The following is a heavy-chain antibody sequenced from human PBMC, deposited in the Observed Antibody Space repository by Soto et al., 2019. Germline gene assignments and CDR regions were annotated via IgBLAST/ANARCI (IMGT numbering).Heavy chain of an antibody. J-gene: IGHJ4*02. D-gene: IGHD2-8*02. Sequence: QVQLQQWGAGLLKPSETLSLPCAVYGGSFSGYYWTWIRQPPGTGLEWIGEINHSGSSHYNPSLKSRVTISVDTSKNQFSLKLTSVTAADAAVYYCARDKITGLFDYCGQGTLVTVSS. V-gene: IGHV4-34*01. CDR3: ARDKITGLFDY. CDR2: INHSGSS. CDR1: GGSFSGYY.